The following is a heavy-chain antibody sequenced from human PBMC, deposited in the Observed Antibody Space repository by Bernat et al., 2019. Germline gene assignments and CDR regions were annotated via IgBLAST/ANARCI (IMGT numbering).Heavy chain of an antibody. CDR3: ARGQGYSNTWIDY. CDR2: ISSDGSNK. D-gene: IGHD6-13*01. CDR1: GFTFSNYA. V-gene: IGHV3-30-3*01. Sequence: QVQLVESGGGVVQPGRSLRLSCAASGFTFSNYAMHWVRQAPGKGLEWVAVISSDGSNKYYADSVEGGFTVTRDNSKNTLYLQMNSRRAEDTAVYHCARGQGYSNTWIDYWGQGTLVTVSS. J-gene: IGHJ4*02.